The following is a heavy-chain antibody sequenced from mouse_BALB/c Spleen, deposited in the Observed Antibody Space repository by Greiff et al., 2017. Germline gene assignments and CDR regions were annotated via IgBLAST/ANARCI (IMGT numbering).Heavy chain of an antibody. J-gene: IGHJ3*01. CDR1: GYTFTSYW. D-gene: IGHD2-10*02. CDR3: ALYGNYVGTWFAY. CDR2: IDPANGNT. Sequence: EVQLQQPGSELVRPGASVKLSCKASGYTFTSYWMHWVKQRPGQGLEWIGRIDPANGNTKYDPKFQGKATITADTSSNTAYLQLSSLTSEDTAVYYCALYGNYVGTWFAYWGQGTLVTVSA. V-gene: IGHV14-1*02.